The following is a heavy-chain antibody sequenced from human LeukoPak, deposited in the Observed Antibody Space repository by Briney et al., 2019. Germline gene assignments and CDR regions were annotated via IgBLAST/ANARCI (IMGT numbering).Heavy chain of an antibody. V-gene: IGHV1-2*02. Sequence: ASVKVSCKASGYTFTGYYMHWVRQAPGQGLEWMGWINPNSGGTNYAQKFQGRVTMSRDTSISTAYMELSRLRSDDTAVYYCARVAPSIYDFWSGYPYYYYMDVWGKGTTVTVSS. CDR1: GYTFTGYY. J-gene: IGHJ6*03. D-gene: IGHD3-3*01. CDR2: INPNSGGT. CDR3: ARVAPSIYDFWSGYPYYYYMDV.